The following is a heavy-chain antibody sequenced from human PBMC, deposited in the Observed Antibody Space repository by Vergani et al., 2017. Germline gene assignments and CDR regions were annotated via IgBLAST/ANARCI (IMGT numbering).Heavy chain of an antibody. D-gene: IGHD5-24*01. CDR1: GGSFSGYY. V-gene: IGHV4-34*01. J-gene: IGHJ4*02. CDR2: INHSGST. CDR3: ARRARRDGYSECFDY. Sequence: QVQLQQWGAGLLKPSETLSLTCAVYGGSFSGYYWSWIRQPPGKGLEWIGEINHSGSTNYNPSLKSRVSISVDMSKSQFSLKLRSVTAADTAVYYCARRARRDGYSECFDYWGQGTLVTVSS.